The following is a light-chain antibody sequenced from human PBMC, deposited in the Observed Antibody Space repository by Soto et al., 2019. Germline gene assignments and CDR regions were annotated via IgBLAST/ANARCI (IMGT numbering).Light chain of an antibody. CDR1: QSVSNS. CDR2: DAS. V-gene: IGKV3-11*01. J-gene: IGKJ2*01. Sequence: EIVLTQSPATLSLSPGERATLSCRASQSVSNSLVWFQQEPGQAPRLLIYDASNRATDIPARFSGSGSGTDFTLTISSLEPEDLAVYYCQQRRNWPRTFGQGTKLEIK. CDR3: QQRRNWPRT.